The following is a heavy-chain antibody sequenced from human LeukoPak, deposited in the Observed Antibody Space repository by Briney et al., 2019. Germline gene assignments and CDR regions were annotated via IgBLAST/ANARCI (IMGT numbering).Heavy chain of an antibody. D-gene: IGHD6-13*01. CDR3: ARVEYSSSLDAFDI. Sequence: SETLSLTCTVSGGSISSYYWSWIRQPAGKGLEWIGRIYTSGSTNYNPSLKSRVTMSVDTSKNQFSLKLSSVTAADTAVYYCARVEYSSSLDAFDIWDQGTMVTVSS. CDR2: IYTSGST. J-gene: IGHJ3*02. CDR1: GGSISSYY. V-gene: IGHV4-4*07.